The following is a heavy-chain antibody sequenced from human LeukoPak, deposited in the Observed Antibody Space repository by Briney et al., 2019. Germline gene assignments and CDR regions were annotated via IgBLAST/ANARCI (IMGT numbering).Heavy chain of an antibody. V-gene: IGHV4-4*02. Sequence: PSGTLSLTCAVSGGSINSTDWWSWVRQPPGQGLEWIGEIYHSGTTNYNPSLKSRVTISLDKSKNQFSLKLTSVTAADTAMYYCARVLTIYDDLRAYFDYWGQGTLVTVSS. J-gene: IGHJ4*02. D-gene: IGHD4-17*01. CDR3: ARVLTIYDDLRAYFDY. CDR1: GGSINSTDW. CDR2: IYHSGTT.